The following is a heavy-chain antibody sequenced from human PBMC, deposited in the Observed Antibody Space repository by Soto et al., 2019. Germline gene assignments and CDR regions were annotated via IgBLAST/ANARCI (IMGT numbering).Heavy chain of an antibody. CDR2: ISAYNGNT. Sequence: VASVKVSCKASGYTFTSYGISWVRQAPGQGLEWMGWISAYNGNTNYAQKLQGRVTMTTDTSTSTAYMELRSLRSDDTAVYYCARAFPHYYDSSGYYDYWGQGTLVTVSS. J-gene: IGHJ4*02. V-gene: IGHV1-18*01. D-gene: IGHD3-22*01. CDR1: GYTFTSYG. CDR3: ARAFPHYYDSSGYYDY.